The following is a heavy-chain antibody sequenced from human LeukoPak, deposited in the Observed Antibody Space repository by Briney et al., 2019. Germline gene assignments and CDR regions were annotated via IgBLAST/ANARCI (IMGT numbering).Heavy chain of an antibody. D-gene: IGHD3-10*01. J-gene: IGHJ6*04. Sequence: GGSLRLSCAASGFTFSSYGMHWVRQAPGKGLEWVAVISYDGSNKYYADSVKGRVTISRDNSKNTLYLQMNSLRAEDTAVYYCAKAQRRGSITMVRGLVLSHYGMDVWGKGTTVTVSS. V-gene: IGHV3-30*18. CDR2: ISYDGSNK. CDR1: GFTFSSYG. CDR3: AKAQRRGSITMVRGLVLSHYGMDV.